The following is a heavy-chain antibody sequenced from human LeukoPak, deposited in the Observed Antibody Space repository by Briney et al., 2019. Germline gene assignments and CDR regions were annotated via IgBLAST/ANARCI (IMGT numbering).Heavy chain of an antibody. D-gene: IGHD2-15*01. CDR1: GFTFSVYS. CDR3: AKAEISSGYCSGGSCTLGDYMDV. Sequence: PGGSLRLSCAASGFTFSVYSMNWVRQAPGKGLEWVSYISSSGSTIYYADSVKGRFTISRDNAKNSLYLQMNSLRAEDTALYYCAKAEISSGYCSGGSCTLGDYMDVWGKGTTVTISS. CDR2: ISSSGSTI. V-gene: IGHV3-48*04. J-gene: IGHJ6*03.